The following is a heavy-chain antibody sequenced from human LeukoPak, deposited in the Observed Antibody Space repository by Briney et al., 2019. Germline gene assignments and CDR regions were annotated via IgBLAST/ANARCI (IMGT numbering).Heavy chain of an antibody. CDR3: ARHPERDYDY. V-gene: IGHV3-21*01. D-gene: IGHD4-11*01. CDR2: ISSSSNYK. J-gene: IGHJ4*02. Sequence: GGSLRLSCAASGFTFSSHSMNWVRQAPGKGLEWVSSISSSSNYKHYADSVKGRFTISRDNAKNSLYLQMNSLRAEDTAVYYCARHPERDYDYWGQGTLVTVSS. CDR1: GFTFSSHS.